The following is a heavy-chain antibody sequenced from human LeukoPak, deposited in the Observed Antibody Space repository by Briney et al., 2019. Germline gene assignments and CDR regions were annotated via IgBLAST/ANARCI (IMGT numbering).Heavy chain of an antibody. Sequence: ASVKVSCKASGGTFSSYAISWVRQAPGQGLEWMGGIIPIFGTANYAQKFQGRVTITTDESTSTAYMELSSLRSEDTAVYYCARDRQYSSSWFDAFDIWGQGTMVTVSS. CDR3: ARDRQYSSSWFDAFDI. V-gene: IGHV1-69*05. CDR2: IIPIFGTA. CDR1: GGTFSSYA. J-gene: IGHJ3*02. D-gene: IGHD6-13*01.